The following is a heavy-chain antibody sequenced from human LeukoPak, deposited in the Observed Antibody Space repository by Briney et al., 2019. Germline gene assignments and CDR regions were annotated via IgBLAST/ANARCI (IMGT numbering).Heavy chain of an antibody. CDR3: AKGKYDSSGYYYYPGY. Sequence: GGSLRLSCAASGFTFSSYAMSWVRQAPGKELEWVSAISGSGGSTYYVDSVKGRFTISRDNSKNTLYLQMNSLRAEDTAVYYCAKGKYDSSGYYYYPGYWGQGTLVTVSS. CDR1: GFTFSSYA. J-gene: IGHJ4*02. D-gene: IGHD3-22*01. V-gene: IGHV3-23*01. CDR2: ISGSGGST.